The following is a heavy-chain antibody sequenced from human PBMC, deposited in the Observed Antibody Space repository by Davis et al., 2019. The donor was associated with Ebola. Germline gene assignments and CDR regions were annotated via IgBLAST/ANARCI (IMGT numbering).Heavy chain of an antibody. Sequence: LSLTCAVSGGFISSGGYSWSWIRQPPGKGLEWIGYYYYTGSTYYNPSLKSRVTISIDTSKNQFSLKLSSVTAADTAVYYCARAGNFGDYYDSSGYYPFDYWGQGTLVTVSS. J-gene: IGHJ4*02. CDR1: GGFISSGGYS. D-gene: IGHD3-22*01. V-gene: IGHV4-30-4*07. CDR3: ARAGNFGDYYDSSGYYPFDY. CDR2: YYYTGST.